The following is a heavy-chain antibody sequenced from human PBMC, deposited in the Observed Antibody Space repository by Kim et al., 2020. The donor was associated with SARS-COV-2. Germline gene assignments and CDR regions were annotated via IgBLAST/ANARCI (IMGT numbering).Heavy chain of an antibody. CDR1: GYTFTSYY. Sequence: ASVKVSCKASGYTFTSYYIHWVRQAPGQGLEWMGIINPSRGSTTYGKKFQGRVTMTRDTSTSTVYMELSSLRSPDTAVYYCARRMTTFFDPWGQGTLGTV. CDR3: ARRMTTFFDP. CDR2: INPSRGST. J-gene: IGHJ5*02. D-gene: IGHD3-16*01. V-gene: IGHV1-46*03.